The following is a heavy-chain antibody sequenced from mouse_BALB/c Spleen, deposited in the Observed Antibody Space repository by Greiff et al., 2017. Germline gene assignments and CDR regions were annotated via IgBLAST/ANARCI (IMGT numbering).Heavy chain of an antibody. Sequence: EVKLMESGGGLVQPGGSLKLSCAASGFTFSSYTMSWVRQTPEKRLEWVAYISNGGGSTYYPDTVKGRFTISRDNAKNTLYLQMSSLKSEDTAMYYCARLTPFYYFDYWGQGTTLTVSS. J-gene: IGHJ2*01. CDR1: GFTFSSYT. CDR2: ISNGGGST. CDR3: ARLTPFYYFDY. V-gene: IGHV5-12-2*01.